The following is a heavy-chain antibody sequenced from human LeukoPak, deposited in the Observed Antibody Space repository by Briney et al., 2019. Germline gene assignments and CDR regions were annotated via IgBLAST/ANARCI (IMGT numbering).Heavy chain of an antibody. J-gene: IGHJ4*02. D-gene: IGHD1-26*01. Sequence: GGSLRLSCAASGFTFSSYAMSWVRQAPGKGLEWVSAISGSGGSTYYADSVKGRFTISRDNSKNTLCLQMNSLRAEDTAVYYCARNTLGAPDYWGQGTLVTVSS. CDR1: GFTFSSYA. CDR3: ARNTLGAPDY. CDR2: ISGSGGST. V-gene: IGHV3-23*01.